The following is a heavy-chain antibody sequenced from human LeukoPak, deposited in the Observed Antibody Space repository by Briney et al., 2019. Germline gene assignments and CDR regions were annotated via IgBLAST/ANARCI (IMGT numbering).Heavy chain of an antibody. V-gene: IGHV3-74*01. CDR2: INSDGSST. D-gene: IGHD6-13*01. CDR3: ARDDPAGTLNY. J-gene: IGHJ4*02. Sequence: GGSLSLSRAASGFTHSSYWMHWVRQAPGKGLVWVSRINSDGSSTNYADSVKGRFTISRDNAKNTLYLQVNSLRAEDTAVYYCARDDPAGTLNYWGQGTLVTVSS. CDR1: GFTHSSYW.